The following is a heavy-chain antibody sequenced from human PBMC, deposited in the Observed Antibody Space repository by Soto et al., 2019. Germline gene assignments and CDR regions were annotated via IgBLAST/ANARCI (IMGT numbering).Heavy chain of an antibody. CDR2: IYYSGST. D-gene: IGHD1-26*01. V-gene: IGHV4-39*02. J-gene: IGHJ6*02. CDR3: ARGGIPPSGYGIAYAMGV. Sequence: QLQLQESGPGLVRPSETLSLTCTVSGVSISGSRYYWGWIRQPPGRGLEWIGNIYYSGSTYYTPALKSRVTLSVDTAKNHCALNLNSVTAADTAVYYCARGGIPPSGYGIAYAMGVWGQGTTVTVSS. CDR1: GVSISGSRYY.